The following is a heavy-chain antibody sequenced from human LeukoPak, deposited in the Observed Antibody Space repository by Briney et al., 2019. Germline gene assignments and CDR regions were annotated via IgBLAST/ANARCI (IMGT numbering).Heavy chain of an antibody. D-gene: IGHD6-6*01. V-gene: IGHV3-23*01. CDR2: ISGSGGST. CDR3: AKDRRSRSSSSRGAFDY. CDR1: GFTFSSYA. Sequence: GGSLRLSRAASGFTFSSYAMSWVRQAPGKGLEWVSAISGSGGSTYYADSVKGRFTISRDNSKNTLYLQMNSLRAEDTAVYYCAKDRRSRSSSSRGAFDYWGQGTLVTVSS. J-gene: IGHJ4*02.